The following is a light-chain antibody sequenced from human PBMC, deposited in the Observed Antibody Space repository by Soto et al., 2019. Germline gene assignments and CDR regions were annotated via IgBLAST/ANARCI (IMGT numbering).Light chain of an antibody. CDR2: DAS. V-gene: IGKV3-11*01. J-gene: IGKJ4*01. CDR3: QQRSSWPLT. Sequence: EIVLTQSPATLSLSPGERAALSCRASQSVSSYLAWYQQKPGQAPRLLIYDASNRATGIPAMFSGSGSGTDFTLTISTLQSEDFAVYYCQQRSSWPLTFGGGTKVDIK. CDR1: QSVSSY.